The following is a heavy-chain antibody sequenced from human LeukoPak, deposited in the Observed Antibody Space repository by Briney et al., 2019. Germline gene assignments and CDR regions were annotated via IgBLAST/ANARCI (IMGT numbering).Heavy chain of an antibody. CDR2: ISSSSSYI. D-gene: IGHD3-10*01. CDR1: GFTFSSYS. J-gene: IGHJ4*02. Sequence: GGSLRLSCAASGFTFSSYSMNWVRQAPGKGLEWVSSISSSSSYIYYADSVKGRFTISRDNAKDSLYLQMNSLRAEDTAVYYCARELWFGETGRYLDYWGQGTLVTVSS. CDR3: ARELWFGETGRYLDY. V-gene: IGHV3-21*01.